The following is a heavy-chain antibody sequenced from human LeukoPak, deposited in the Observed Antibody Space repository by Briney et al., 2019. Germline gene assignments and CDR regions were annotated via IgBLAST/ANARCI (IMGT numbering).Heavy chain of an antibody. J-gene: IGHJ4*02. CDR2: IYTGGDT. CDR1: GFTVSSNY. Sequence: GGSLRLSCAASGFTVSSNYMSWVRQAPGKGLEWVSGIYTGGDTYYADSVKDRFTISRGNSKNTLYLQMNSLRAEDTAVYYCTKGLWAGVSAARDWGQGTLVTVSS. D-gene: IGHD3-10*01. CDR3: TKGLWAGVSAARD. V-gene: IGHV3-66*01.